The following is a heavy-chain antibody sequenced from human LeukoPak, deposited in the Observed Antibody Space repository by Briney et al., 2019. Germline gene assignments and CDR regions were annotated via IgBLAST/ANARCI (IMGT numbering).Heavy chain of an antibody. CDR3: ARLASGWSFDY. D-gene: IGHD6-25*01. CDR2: IWNDGSSI. V-gene: IGHV3-33*01. J-gene: IGHJ4*02. CDR1: AFTFSSFG. Sequence: AGSLTLSSAAYAFTFSSFGMEWDRQAPGKGLEWVAVIWNDGSSIFCADTVKGRFTISADRSKGTAYLQMSSLRAEDTGVYYCARLASGWSFDYWGQGTLVTVSS.